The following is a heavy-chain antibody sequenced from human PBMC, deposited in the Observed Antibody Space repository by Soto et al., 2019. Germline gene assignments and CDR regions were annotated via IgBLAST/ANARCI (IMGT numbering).Heavy chain of an antibody. CDR1: GFTVSSNY. CDR2: IYSGGST. V-gene: IGHV3-53*01. CDR3: PRDYTLAGTLAQYYYYGMDV. Sequence: PWGSLRLSCAASGFTVSSNYMSWVRQAPEKGLEWVSVIYSGGSTYYADSVKGRFTISRDNSKNTLYLQMNSLRAEDTAVYYCPRDYTLAGTLAQYYYYGMDVWGQGTTVTVSS. D-gene: IGHD6-13*01. J-gene: IGHJ6*02.